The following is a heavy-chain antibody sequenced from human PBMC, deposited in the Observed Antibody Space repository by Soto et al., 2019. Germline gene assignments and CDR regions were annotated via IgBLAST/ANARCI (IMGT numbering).Heavy chain of an antibody. D-gene: IGHD6-19*01. CDR2: ISGSSSGT. J-gene: IGHJ6*02. CDR1: GFTFSDYY. V-gene: IGHV3-11*05. Sequence: QVQLVESGGGLVKPGGSLRLSCAASGFTFSDYYMTWVRQAPGKGLEWVSGISGSSSGTYYTDSVKGRFTISRDNSKNTVYLQMNSLRGEDTAVYYCAKDRSENFWVYYYAMDVWGQGTAVTVSS. CDR3: AKDRSENFWVYYYAMDV.